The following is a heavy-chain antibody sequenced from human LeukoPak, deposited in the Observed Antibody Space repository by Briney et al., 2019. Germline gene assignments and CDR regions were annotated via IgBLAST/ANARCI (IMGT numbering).Heavy chain of an antibody. D-gene: IGHD2-2*01. Sequence: GRSLRLSCAASGFTFNTYPMHWVRQAPGKGLEWVAVISNDGYDKYNADSVKGRFTISRDNAKNSLYLQMNSLRAEDTAVYYCARKYCSSTSCLFDYWGQGTLVTVSS. CDR2: ISNDGYDK. J-gene: IGHJ4*02. V-gene: IGHV3-30-3*01. CDR1: GFTFNTYP. CDR3: ARKYCSSTSCLFDY.